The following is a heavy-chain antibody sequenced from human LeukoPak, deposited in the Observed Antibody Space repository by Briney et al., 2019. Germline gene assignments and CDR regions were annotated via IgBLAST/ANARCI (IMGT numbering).Heavy chain of an antibody. CDR1: GGSISSYY. CDR2: IYYSGST. Sequence: PSETLSLTCTVSGGSISSYYWSWIRQPPGKGLEWIRYIYYSGSTNYNPSLKSRVTISVDTSKNQFSLKLSSVTAADTAVYYCATTASGGDYYYYYYMDVWGKGTAVTVSS. D-gene: IGHD1-26*01. CDR3: ATTASGGDYYYYYYMDV. V-gene: IGHV4-59*01. J-gene: IGHJ6*03.